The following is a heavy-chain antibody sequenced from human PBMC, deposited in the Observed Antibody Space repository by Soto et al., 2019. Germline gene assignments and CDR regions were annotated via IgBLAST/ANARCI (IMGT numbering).Heavy chain of an antibody. D-gene: IGHD6-19*01. Sequence: QVQLQQSGAGLLKPSETLSLTCAVYGESFSGYIWTWIRQTPGKGLQWIGQINHSGSAYYNPSLMSRVTMSVHTSNSQFSRELSSVTAADTAVYYCARGLITGSHYSGGWYYFDSWGQGTQVTVSS. CDR2: INHSGSA. CDR1: GESFSGYI. CDR3: ARGLITGSHYSGGWYYFDS. J-gene: IGHJ4*02. V-gene: IGHV4-34*01.